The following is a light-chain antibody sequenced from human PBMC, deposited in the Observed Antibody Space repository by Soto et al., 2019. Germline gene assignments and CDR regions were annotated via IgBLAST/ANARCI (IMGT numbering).Light chain of an antibody. CDR2: SDN. Sequence: QSILTQPPSASGTPVQRVTISCSVSNSNIGTYSVNWSQHLPGTDPTLLLYSDNQRPSGVPDRFSGSKSGTSASLAISGLQSEDEAAYYFAAWDDTLNGPFFGGGTKVSVL. CDR1: NSNIGTYS. CDR3: AAWDDTLNGPF. V-gene: IGLV1-44*01. J-gene: IGLJ2*01.